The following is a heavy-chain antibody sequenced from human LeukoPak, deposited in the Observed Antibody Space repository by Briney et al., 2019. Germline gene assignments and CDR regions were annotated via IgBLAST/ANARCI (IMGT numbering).Heavy chain of an antibody. CDR2: ITERGST. CDR3: ARGPITEDGTFHSPNA. J-gene: IGHJ5*02. V-gene: IGHV4-34*01. D-gene: IGHD1-1*01. Sequence: SETLSLTCAVSGVSFSGHYWSWLRQSPGKGLEWIGEITERGSTNYNPSLKSRVTISRDTSKNHFSLEVSSVTAADTAVYYCARGPITEDGTFHSPNAWGQGTLVTVSS. CDR1: GVSFSGHY.